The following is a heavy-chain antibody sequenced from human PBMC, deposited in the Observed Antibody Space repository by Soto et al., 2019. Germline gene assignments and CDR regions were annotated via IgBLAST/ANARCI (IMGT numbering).Heavy chain of an antibody. CDR3: ARTTYYDFWSGPNWFHP. CDR1: GGSISSGGYS. J-gene: IGHJ5*02. V-gene: IGHV4-30-2*01. Sequence: SETLSLTCAVSGGSISSGGYSWSWIRQPPGKGLEWIGYIYHSGSTYYNPSLKSRVTISVDRSKNQFSLKLSSVTAADTAVYYCARTTYYDFWSGPNWFHPWAQGTLVAVSA. D-gene: IGHD3-3*01. CDR2: IYHSGST.